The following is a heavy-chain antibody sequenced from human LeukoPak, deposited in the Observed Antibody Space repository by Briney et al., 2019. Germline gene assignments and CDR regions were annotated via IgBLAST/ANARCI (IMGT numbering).Heavy chain of an antibody. D-gene: IGHD3-22*01. CDR3: ASALISPDAFDI. CDR1: GFTFSNYA. Sequence: GGSLRLSCAASGFTFSNYAMSWGRQAPGKGLEWVANIKQDGSEKYYVDSVKGRFTISRDNAKNSLYLQMNSLRAEDTAVYYCASALISPDAFDIWGQGTMVTVSS. CDR2: IKQDGSEK. V-gene: IGHV3-7*01. J-gene: IGHJ3*02.